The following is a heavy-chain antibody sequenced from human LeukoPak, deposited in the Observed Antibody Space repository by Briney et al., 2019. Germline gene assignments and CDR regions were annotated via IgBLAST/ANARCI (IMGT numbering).Heavy chain of an antibody. CDR3: AKEDEYQLLSYDY. D-gene: IGHD2-2*01. Sequence: GGSLRLSCAASGLTFGDYAMHWVRQAPGKGLEWVSRIGWNSGSIAYADSVKGRFTISRDNAKNSLYLQMNSLRAEDTAVYYCAKEDEYQLLSYDYWGQGTLVTVSS. J-gene: IGHJ4*02. CDR2: IGWNSGSI. CDR1: GLTFGDYA. V-gene: IGHV3-9*01.